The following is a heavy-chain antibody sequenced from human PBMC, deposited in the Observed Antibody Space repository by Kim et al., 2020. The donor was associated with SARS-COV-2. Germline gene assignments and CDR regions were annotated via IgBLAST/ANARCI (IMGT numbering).Heavy chain of an antibody. J-gene: IGHJ6*02. V-gene: IGHV3-21*01. D-gene: IGHD4-17*01. Sequence: ADSVKGRVTISRDNAKNSLYLQMNSLRAEDTAVYYCARDDYGDFYGMDVWGQGTTVTVSS. CDR3: ARDDYGDFYGMDV.